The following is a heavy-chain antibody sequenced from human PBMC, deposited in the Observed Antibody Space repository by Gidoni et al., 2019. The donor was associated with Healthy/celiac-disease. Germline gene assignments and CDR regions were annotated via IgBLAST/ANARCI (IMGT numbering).Heavy chain of an antibody. CDR1: GGSISSYY. J-gene: IGHJ4*02. CDR2: IYYSGST. D-gene: IGHD2-2*02. V-gene: IGHV4-59*01. Sequence: QVQLQESGPGLVKPSETLSLTCPVSGGSISSYYWSWIRQPPGKGLEWIGDIYYSGSTNYNPSLKSRVTISVDTSKNQFSLKLSSVTAADTAVYYCARGSGRVIGYTFDYWGQGTLVTVSS. CDR3: ARGSGRVIGYTFDY.